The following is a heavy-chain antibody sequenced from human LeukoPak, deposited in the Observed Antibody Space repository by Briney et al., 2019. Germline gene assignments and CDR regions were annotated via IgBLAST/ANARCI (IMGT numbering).Heavy chain of an antibody. CDR3: ARVGYSNSYDY. V-gene: IGHV1-8*03. CDR2: MNPNTGNA. D-gene: IGHD1-26*01. Sequence: ASVTVSCKTSGYTFTNYAISWVRQATGQGLEWMGWMNPNTGNAGYAQKFQDRVTITWDASISTAYMDLSSLRSEDTAVYYCARVGYSNSYDYWGQGTQVTVSS. CDR1: GYTFTNYA. J-gene: IGHJ4*02.